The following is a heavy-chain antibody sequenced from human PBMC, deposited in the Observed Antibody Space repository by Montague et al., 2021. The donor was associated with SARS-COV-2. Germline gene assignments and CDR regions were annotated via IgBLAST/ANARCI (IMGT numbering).Heavy chain of an antibody. Sequence: SLRLSCAASGFTFSSYGMHWVRQAPGKGLEWVAVIWYDGSNKYYADSVKGRFTISRDNSKNTLYLQMNSLRAEDTAVYYCARDNAVAGSDPPTDYWGQGTLVTASS. J-gene: IGHJ4*02. CDR3: ARDNAVAGSDPPTDY. D-gene: IGHD6-19*01. CDR2: IWYDGSNK. CDR1: GFTFSSYG. V-gene: IGHV3-33*01.